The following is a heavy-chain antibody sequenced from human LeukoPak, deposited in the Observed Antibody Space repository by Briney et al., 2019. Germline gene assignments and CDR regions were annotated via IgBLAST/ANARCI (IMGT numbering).Heavy chain of an antibody. Sequence: GGSLRLSCAASGFTFSDHYIDWVRQAPGKGLEWVGRSRNKVNSYTTAYAASVIGRFTVSRDGLSATVYLQMNSLKTEDTAVYYCTRSMYGEGRRIIDFDYWGQGTLLTVSS. D-gene: IGHD4/OR15-4a*01. J-gene: IGHJ4*02. V-gene: IGHV3-72*01. CDR3: TRSMYGEGRRIIDFDY. CDR1: GFTFSDHY. CDR2: SRNKVNSYTT.